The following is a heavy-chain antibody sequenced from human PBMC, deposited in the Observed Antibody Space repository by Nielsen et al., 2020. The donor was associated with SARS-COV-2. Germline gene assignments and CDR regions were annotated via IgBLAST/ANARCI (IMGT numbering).Heavy chain of an antibody. CDR3: AKGPAIAANFDY. CDR1: GFTFSSYA. J-gene: IGHJ4*02. V-gene: IGHV3-23*01. CDR2: ISGSGSST. Sequence: GESLKISCAASGFTFSSYAMSWVRQAPGKGLEWVSAISGSGSSTYYADSVKGRFTISRDNSKNTLYLQMNSLRAEDTAVYYCAKGPAIAANFDYWGQGTLVTVSS. D-gene: IGHD6-25*01.